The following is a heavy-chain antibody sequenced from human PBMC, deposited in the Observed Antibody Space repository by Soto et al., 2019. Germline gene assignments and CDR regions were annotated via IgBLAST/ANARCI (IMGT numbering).Heavy chain of an antibody. Sequence: PGGSLRLSCAASGFTVSSNHMSWVRQAPGKGLEWVSVIYSGGSTYYADSVKGRFTISRDNSKNTLYLQMDSLRAEDTAVYYCARAVADYYYYYGMDVWGQGTTVTVSS. CDR2: IYSGGST. CDR3: ARAVADYYYYYGMDV. J-gene: IGHJ6*02. D-gene: IGHD6-19*01. CDR1: GFTVSSNH. V-gene: IGHV3-66*01.